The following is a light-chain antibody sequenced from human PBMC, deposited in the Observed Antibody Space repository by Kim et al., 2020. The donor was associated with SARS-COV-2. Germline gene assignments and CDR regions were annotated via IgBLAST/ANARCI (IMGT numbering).Light chain of an antibody. J-gene: IGKJ5*01. CDR1: QSVSSY. CDR2: DAS. V-gene: IGKV3-11*01. CDR3: QQRSNLIT. Sequence: ALSPGEMATLSCRASQSVSSYLAWYQQKPGQAPRLLIYDASNRATGIPARFSGSGSGTDFTLTISSLEPEDFAVYYCQQRSNLITFGQGTRLEIK.